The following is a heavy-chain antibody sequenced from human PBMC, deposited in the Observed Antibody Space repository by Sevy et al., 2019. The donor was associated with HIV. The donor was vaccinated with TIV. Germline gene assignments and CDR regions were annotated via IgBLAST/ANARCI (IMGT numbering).Heavy chain of an antibody. Sequence: GGSLRLSCAASGFDFNHHWMSWVRQAPQKGLEWVANIKQDGSETYYVDSLEGRFTISRDNAKNSLSLQINDVRAEDTAVYYCARLPTGLQSFNYLLSTYFDSWGQGTLVTVSS. J-gene: IGHJ4*02. D-gene: IGHD3-9*01. CDR1: GFDFNHHW. CDR3: ARLPTGLQSFNYLLSTYFDS. CDR2: IKQDGSET. V-gene: IGHV3-7*01.